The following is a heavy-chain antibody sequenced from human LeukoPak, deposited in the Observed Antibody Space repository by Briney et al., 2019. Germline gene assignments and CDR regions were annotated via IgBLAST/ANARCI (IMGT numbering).Heavy chain of an antibody. V-gene: IGHV4-30-4*01. CDR1: GGSISSGDYY. J-gene: IGHJ4*02. Sequence: PSETLSLTCTVSGGSISSGDYYWSWIRQPPGKGLEWIGFIYYSGSTYYNPSLKSRVTISVDTSKNQFSLKLSSVTAADTAVYYCASLAGGSGTSPPFDYWGQGTLVTVSS. D-gene: IGHD3-10*01. CDR3: ASLAGGSGTSPPFDY. CDR2: IYYSGST.